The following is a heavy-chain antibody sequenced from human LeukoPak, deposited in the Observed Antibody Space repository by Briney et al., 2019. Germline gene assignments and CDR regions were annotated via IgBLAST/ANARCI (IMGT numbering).Heavy chain of an antibody. CDR1: GFTFSSYA. J-gene: IGHJ4*02. Sequence: GGSLSLSCAASGFTFSSYAMNWVGQAPGKGREWLSLFYAVGDATYYADSVKGGFTIYRDNSNNTLYLQMNSLRAEDTALYYCAKDRYSSAIDSWGQGVLVTVSS. CDR2: FYAVGDAT. CDR3: AKDRYSSAIDS. V-gene: IGHV3-23*01. D-gene: IGHD6-19*01.